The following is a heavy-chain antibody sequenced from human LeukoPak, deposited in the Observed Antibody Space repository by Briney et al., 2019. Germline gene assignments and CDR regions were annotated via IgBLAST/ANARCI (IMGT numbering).Heavy chain of an antibody. Sequence: SETLSLTCTVSGGSISSYYWSWIRQPAGKVLEWIGRIYTSGSTNYNPSLKSRVTMSVDTSKNQFSLKLSSVTAADTAVYYCARSLRYFGYFDYWGQGTLVTVSS. CDR1: GGSISSYY. D-gene: IGHD3-9*01. J-gene: IGHJ4*02. CDR3: ARSLRYFGYFDY. CDR2: IYTSGST. V-gene: IGHV4-4*07.